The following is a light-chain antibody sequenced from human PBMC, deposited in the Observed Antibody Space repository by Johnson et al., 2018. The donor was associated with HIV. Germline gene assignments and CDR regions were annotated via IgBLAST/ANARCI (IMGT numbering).Light chain of an antibody. CDR1: SSNIGNNY. CDR2: DNN. V-gene: IGLV1-51*01. Sequence: QPVLTQPPSVSAAPGQKVTISCSGSSSNIGNNYVSWYQQFPGTAPKLLIYDNNKRPSGIPDRFSGSKSGTSATLGITGLQTGDDADYYCGTWDYTLKTGFFGTGTKVTFL. J-gene: IGLJ1*01. CDR3: GTWDYTLKTGF.